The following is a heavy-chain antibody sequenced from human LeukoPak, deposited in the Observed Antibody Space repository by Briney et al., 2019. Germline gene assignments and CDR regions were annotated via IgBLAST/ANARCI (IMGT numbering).Heavy chain of an antibody. CDR1: GFTFSSYA. CDR2: LYSGGSI. Sequence: GGSLRLSCAASGFTFSSYAMSWVRQAPGKGLEWVSVLYSGGSIYYADSVKGRFTISRDNSKNTLYLQMNSLRAEDTAVYYCARGGGYGQDFDYWGQGTLVTVSS. J-gene: IGHJ4*02. V-gene: IGHV3-23*03. CDR3: ARGGGYGQDFDY. D-gene: IGHD5-12*01.